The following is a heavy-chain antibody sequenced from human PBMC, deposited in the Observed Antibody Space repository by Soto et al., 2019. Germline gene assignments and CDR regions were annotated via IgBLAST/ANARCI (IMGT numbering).Heavy chain of an antibody. CDR2: IWYDGSNK. J-gene: IGHJ6*02. V-gene: IGHV3-33*01. D-gene: IGHD3-9*01. Sequence: PGGSLRLSCAASGFTFSSYGMHWVRQAPGKGLEWVAVIWYDGSNKYYADSVKGRFTISRDNSKNTLYLQMNSLRAEDTAVYYWARDLGPYYDILTGPRYGMDVWGQGTTVTVSS. CDR3: ARDLGPYYDILTGPRYGMDV. CDR1: GFTFSSYG.